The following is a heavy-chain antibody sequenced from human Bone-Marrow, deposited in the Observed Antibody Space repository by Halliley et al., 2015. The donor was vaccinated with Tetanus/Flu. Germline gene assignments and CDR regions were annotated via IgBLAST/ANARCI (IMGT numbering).Heavy chain of an antibody. Sequence: TLSLTCAVFGGSISRNNWWFWVRQPPGKGLEWIGQIYHDENTNYNPSLKSRVTISVDKSKNQFSLNLDSVTAADTAVYYGAREFCGDTSCSTALDYWGPGTLVTVSS. V-gene: IGHV4-4*02. CDR3: AREFCGDTSCSTALDY. CDR2: IYHDENT. D-gene: IGHD2-2*02. CDR1: GGSISRNNW. J-gene: IGHJ4*02.